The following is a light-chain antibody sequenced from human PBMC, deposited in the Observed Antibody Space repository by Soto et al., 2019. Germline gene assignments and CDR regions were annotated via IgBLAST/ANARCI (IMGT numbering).Light chain of an antibody. CDR3: ASWDGSLSGWM. Sequence: QSVLTQPPSASGTPGQRVTISCSGSSSNIGNNYVHWYQQFTGKAPKLLIDGSNQGPPGVPDRFSGFKSGTSASLAISGLRSEDEADYYCASWDGSLSGWMFGGGTKLTVL. V-gene: IGLV1-47*02. J-gene: IGLJ3*02. CDR2: GSN. CDR1: SSNIGNNY.